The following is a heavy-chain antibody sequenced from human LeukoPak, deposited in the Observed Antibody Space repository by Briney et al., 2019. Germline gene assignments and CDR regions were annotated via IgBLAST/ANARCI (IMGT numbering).Heavy chain of an antibody. CDR3: AKDLSSSWNYFDY. Sequence: GGSLRLSCAASAFTFSSYAMNWVRQAPGKGLEWVSGISGSGGSTYYADSVKGRVTISRDSSKNTLYLQMNSLRAEDTAVYYCAKDLSSSWNYFDYWGQGTLVTVSS. D-gene: IGHD6-13*01. CDR1: AFTFSSYA. V-gene: IGHV3-23*01. J-gene: IGHJ4*02. CDR2: ISGSGGST.